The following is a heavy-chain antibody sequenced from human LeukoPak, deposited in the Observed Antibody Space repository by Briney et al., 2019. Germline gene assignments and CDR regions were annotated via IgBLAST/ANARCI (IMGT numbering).Heavy chain of an antibody. CDR2: ISYDGSNK. CDR1: GFTFSSYG. D-gene: IGHD3-22*01. Sequence: GGSLRLSCAASGFTFSSYGMHWVRQAPGKGLEWVAVISYDGSNKYYADSVKGRFTISRDNSKSTLYLQMNSLRAEDTAVYYCAKDASGYYSEYYFDYWGQGTLVTVSS. CDR3: AKDASGYYSEYYFDY. V-gene: IGHV3-30*18. J-gene: IGHJ4*02.